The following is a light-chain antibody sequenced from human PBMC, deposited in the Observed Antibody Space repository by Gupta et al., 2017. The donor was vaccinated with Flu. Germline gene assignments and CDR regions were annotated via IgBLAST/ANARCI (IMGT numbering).Light chain of an antibody. Sequence: ATPGDAASMSCRSSQSLVNGNGFNYVTWYQQKPGQSPKFLMYLGTRRAPGVPARFSGSGSGTDFTLRVSRVEAEDAGVYYCRQTIQTPYTFGRGTKVEIK. J-gene: IGKJ2*01. V-gene: IGKV2-28*01. CDR3: RQTIQTPYT. CDR2: LGT. CDR1: QSLVNGNGFNY.